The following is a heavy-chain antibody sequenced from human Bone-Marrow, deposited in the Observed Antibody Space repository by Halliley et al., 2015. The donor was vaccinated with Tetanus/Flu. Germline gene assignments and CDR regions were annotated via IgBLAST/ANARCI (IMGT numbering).Heavy chain of an antibody. CDR2: MSYAATET. J-gene: IGHJ3*01. CDR3: ARSRALMFLEPDAFDV. D-gene: IGHD1-1*01. V-gene: IGHV3-30*03. Sequence: MSYAATETLYADSAKGRFSISRDNSRDLLFLQMNSLSADDTAVYYCARSRALMFLEPDAFDVWGQGTTVTVSS.